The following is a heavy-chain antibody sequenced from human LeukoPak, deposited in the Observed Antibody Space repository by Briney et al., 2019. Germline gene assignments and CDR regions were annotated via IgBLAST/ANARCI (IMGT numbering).Heavy chain of an antibody. CDR1: GGTFSSYT. D-gene: IGHD3-10*01. J-gene: IGHJ6*03. CDR2: IIPILGIA. Sequence: ASVKVSCKASGGTFSSYTISWVRQAPGQGLEWMGTIIPILGIANYAQKFQGRVTITADKSTSTAYMELSSLRSEDTAVYYCARDRAPRGSYYMDVWGKGTTVTVSS. V-gene: IGHV1-69*04. CDR3: ARDRAPRGSYYMDV.